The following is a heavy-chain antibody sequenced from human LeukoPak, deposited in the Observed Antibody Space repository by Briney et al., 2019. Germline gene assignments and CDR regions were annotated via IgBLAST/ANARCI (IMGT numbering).Heavy chain of an antibody. D-gene: IGHD1-26*01. CDR2: INSDGSST. Sequence: GGSLRLSCAASGFIFSSYWMSWVRQAPGKGLVWVSRINSDGSSTSYADSVKGRFTISRDNAKNTLYLQMNSLRAEDTAVYYCARGASRYNWFDPWGQGTLVTVSS. V-gene: IGHV3-74*01. J-gene: IGHJ5*02. CDR1: GFIFSSYW. CDR3: ARGASRYNWFDP.